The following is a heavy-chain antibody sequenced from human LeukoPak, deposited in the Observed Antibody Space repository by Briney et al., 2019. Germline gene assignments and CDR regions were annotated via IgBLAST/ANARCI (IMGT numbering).Heavy chain of an antibody. CDR1: GFTFNRYA. CDR3: AKGDWGDD. Sequence: PGGSLRLSCAASGFTFNRYAMTWVRQAPGKGLEWVSGISGSGKSTDYADSVRGRFTISRDNSKNTLYLQMNRLRVEDTAIYYCAKGDWGDDWGQGALVTVSS. D-gene: IGHD7-27*01. CDR2: ISGSGKST. J-gene: IGHJ4*02. V-gene: IGHV3-23*01.